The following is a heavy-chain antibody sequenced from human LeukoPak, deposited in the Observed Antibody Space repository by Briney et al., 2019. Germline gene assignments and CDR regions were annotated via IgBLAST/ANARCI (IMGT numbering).Heavy chain of an antibody. D-gene: IGHD1-26*01. J-gene: IGHJ4*02. CDR1: GFTFDDYA. V-gene: IGHV3-9*03. CDR2: ISWNSGSI. Sequence: GGSLRLSCAASGFTFDDYAMHWVRQAPGKGLEWVSGISWNSGSIGYADSVKGRFTISRDNAKNSPYLQMNSLGAEDMALYYCAKDSSGSYYGPGRFLDYWGQGTLVTVSS. CDR3: AKDSSGSYYGPGRFLDY.